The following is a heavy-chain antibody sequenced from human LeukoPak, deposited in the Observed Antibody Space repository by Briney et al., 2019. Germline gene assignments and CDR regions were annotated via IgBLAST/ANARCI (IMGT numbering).Heavy chain of an antibody. CDR1: GFTFSSYS. Sequence: PGGSLRLSCAASGFTFSSYSMHWVRQAPGKELEWLAVILYDGSMQYYAESMKGRLTISRDNSRNTVYMQMSSLRTEDTAVYYCARDPRGPTTYDSSARDSLDYWGQGTLVTVSS. CDR3: ARDPRGPTTYDSSARDSLDY. V-gene: IGHV3-30*03. D-gene: IGHD3-22*01. CDR2: ILYDGSMQ. J-gene: IGHJ4*02.